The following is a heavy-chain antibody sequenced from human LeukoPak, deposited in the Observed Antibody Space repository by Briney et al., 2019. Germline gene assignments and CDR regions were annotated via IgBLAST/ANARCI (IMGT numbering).Heavy chain of an antibody. CDR1: GFTFSSYG. CDR3: ARVDTAMAPSRFYYYYMDV. Sequence: GGSLRLSCAASGFTFSSYGMHWVRQAPGKGLEWVSYISSSGSTIYYADSVKGRFTVSRDNAKNSLYLQMNSLRAEDTAVYYCARVDTAMAPSRFYYYYMDVWGKGTTVTISS. J-gene: IGHJ6*03. CDR2: ISSSGSTI. V-gene: IGHV3-48*04. D-gene: IGHD5-18*01.